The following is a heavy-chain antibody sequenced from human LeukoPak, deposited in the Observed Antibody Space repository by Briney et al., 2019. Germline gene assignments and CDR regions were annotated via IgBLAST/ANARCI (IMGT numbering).Heavy chain of an antibody. D-gene: IGHD5-18*01. Sequence: GGSLRLSCAASGFTFSSYAMSWVRQAPGKGLEWVSGISGSGGSTYYADSVKGRFTISRDNSRSTLYLQMNSLRAEDTALYYCAKDRYNTAMVSFDYWGQGTLVTVSP. CDR3: AKDRYNTAMVSFDY. CDR1: GFTFSSYA. CDR2: ISGSGGST. V-gene: IGHV3-23*01. J-gene: IGHJ4*02.